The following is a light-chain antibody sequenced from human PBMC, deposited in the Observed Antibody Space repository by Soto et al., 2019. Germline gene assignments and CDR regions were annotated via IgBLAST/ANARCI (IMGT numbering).Light chain of an antibody. J-gene: IGKJ1*01. CDR3: QQYNSYSGT. CDR2: DAF. Sequence: DIQRTQCPCTLSASLRDRVTSTSRASQSISSWLDWYQQKPGKAPKLLIYDAFSLESGVPSRFSGSGSGTEFTLTISSLQPDDFATYYCQQYNSYSGTFGQGSKVDI. V-gene: IGKV1-5*01. CDR1: QSISSW.